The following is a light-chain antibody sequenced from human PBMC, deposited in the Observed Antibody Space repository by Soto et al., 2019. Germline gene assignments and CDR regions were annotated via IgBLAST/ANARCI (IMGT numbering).Light chain of an antibody. CDR1: SSNIGSYY. J-gene: IGLJ1*01. V-gene: IGLV1-47*01. CDR3: STWDDSLSGPEV. CDR2: RNN. Sequence: QSVLTQPPSASGTPGQRVTISCSGGSSNIGSYYVYWYQQRPGTAPKLLIYRNNQRPSGVTARCSGSKSGASASRAISGLRSEDEADYYCSTWDDSLSGPEVFGTGTKLTVL.